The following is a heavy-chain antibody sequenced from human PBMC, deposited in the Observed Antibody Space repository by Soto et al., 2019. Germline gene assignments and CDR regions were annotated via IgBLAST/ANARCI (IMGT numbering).Heavy chain of an antibody. V-gene: IGHV4-59*01. CDR2: IYYSGST. CDR1: GGSISSYY. D-gene: IGHD3-3*01. CDR3: ARGLYYDFWSGYKPYYYYGMDV. Sequence: ETLSLTCTVSGGSISSYYWSWIRQPPGKGLEWIGYIYYSGSTNYNPSLKSRVTISVDTSKNQFSLKLSSVTAADTAVYYCARGLYYDFWSGYKPYYYYGMDVWGQGTTVTVSS. J-gene: IGHJ6*02.